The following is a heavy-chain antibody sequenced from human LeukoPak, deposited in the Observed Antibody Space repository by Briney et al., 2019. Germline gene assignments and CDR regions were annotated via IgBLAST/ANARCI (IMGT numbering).Heavy chain of an antibody. J-gene: IGHJ4*02. CDR1: GGSFSGYY. Sequence: SETLSLTCAVYGGSFSGYYWSWIRQPPGKGLEWIGEINHSGSTNYNPSLKGRVTISVDTSKNQFSLKLSSVTAADTAVYYCARDLSGSYVDYWGQGTLVTVSS. CDR3: ARDLSGSYVDY. D-gene: IGHD1-26*01. CDR2: INHSGST. V-gene: IGHV4-34*01.